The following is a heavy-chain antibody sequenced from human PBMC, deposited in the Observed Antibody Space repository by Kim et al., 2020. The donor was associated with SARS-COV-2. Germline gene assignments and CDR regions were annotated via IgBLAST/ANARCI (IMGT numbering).Heavy chain of an antibody. D-gene: IGHD1-26*01. V-gene: IGHV1-69*02. J-gene: IGHJ5*02. Sequence: ASVKVSCKASGGTFSSYSISWVRQAPGQGLEWMGRIIPILGIAKNAQKFQGRVTITADTSTSTAYMDLSSLRSEDTAVYYCATGGATPYNWFDPWGQGTLVTVSS. CDR2: IIPILGIA. CDR3: ATGGATPYNWFDP. CDR1: GGTFSSYS.